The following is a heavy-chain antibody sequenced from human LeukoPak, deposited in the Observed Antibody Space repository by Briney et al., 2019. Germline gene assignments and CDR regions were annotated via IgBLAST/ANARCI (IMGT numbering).Heavy chain of an antibody. CDR1: GGSISSYY. Sequence: PSETLSLTCTVSGGSISSYYWSWIRQPPGKGLEWIGYIYYSGSTNYNPSLESLVTISVDTSKNQFSLKLSSVTGADTAVYYCARARGVIPVAFDIWGQGTMVTVSS. D-gene: IGHD3-10*01. V-gene: IGHV4-59*01. J-gene: IGHJ3*02. CDR3: ARARGVIPVAFDI. CDR2: IYYSGST.